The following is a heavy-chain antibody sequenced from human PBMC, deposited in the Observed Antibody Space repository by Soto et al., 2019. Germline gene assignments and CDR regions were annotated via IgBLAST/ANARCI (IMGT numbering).Heavy chain of an antibody. Sequence: SKTLSLTCSVSNGSISGFYWTWIRQPPGKILEWIGYIQYSGRTDYNPSLTSRATMSVDTSKNQFSLNLKSITAADTAVYYCVRVGVGIGNHFDSWGRGTLVTVSS. CDR1: NGSISGFY. J-gene: IGHJ4*02. D-gene: IGHD1-26*01. CDR2: IQYSGRT. CDR3: VRVGVGIGNHFDS. V-gene: IGHV4-59*12.